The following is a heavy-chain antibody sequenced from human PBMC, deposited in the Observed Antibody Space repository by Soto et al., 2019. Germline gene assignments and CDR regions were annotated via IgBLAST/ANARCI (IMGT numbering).Heavy chain of an antibody. J-gene: IGHJ3*02. V-gene: IGHV1-69*12. CDR2: IIPIFGTA. Sequence: QVQLVQSGAEVKKPGSSVKVSCKASGGTFSSYAISWVRQAPGQGLEWMGGIIPIFGTANYAQKFQGRVTITADESTSTAYRELGSLGSEDTAVYYCAREAVAGSGAFDIWGQGTMVTVSS. CDR1: GGTFSSYA. D-gene: IGHD6-19*01. CDR3: AREAVAGSGAFDI.